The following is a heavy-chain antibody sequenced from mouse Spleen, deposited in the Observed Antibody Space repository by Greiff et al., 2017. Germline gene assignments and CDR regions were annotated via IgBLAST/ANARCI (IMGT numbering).Heavy chain of an antibody. J-gene: IGHJ4*01. CDR2: IWSDGST. CDR1: GFSLTSYG. CDR3: ARHGYSYAMGY. Sequence: QVQLKETGPGLVAPSQSLSITCTVSGFSLTSYGVHWVRQPPGKGLEWLGVIWSDGSTNYNSALKSRLSISKDNSQSQVFLKMNSLQTDDTAIYYCARHGYSYAMGYRGQRTSVPVSS. V-gene: IGHV2-6-1*01.